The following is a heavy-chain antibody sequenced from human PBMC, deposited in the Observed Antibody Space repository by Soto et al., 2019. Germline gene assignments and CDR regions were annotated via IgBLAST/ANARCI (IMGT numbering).Heavy chain of an antibody. V-gene: IGHV3-23*01. CDR3: AKGGDFYDFVTCYYLTRHYFYY. Sequence: GGSLRLSCAASGFIFNNYAMSWVRQAPGKGLEWVSFISAGGGSPNYADSVKGRFTISRDNSKNMVYLQMNSLRAEDTAVYYCAKGGDFYDFVTCYYLTRHYFYY. CDR1: GFIFNNYA. CDR2: ISAGGGSP. D-gene: IGHD3-9*01. J-gene: IGHJ6*01.